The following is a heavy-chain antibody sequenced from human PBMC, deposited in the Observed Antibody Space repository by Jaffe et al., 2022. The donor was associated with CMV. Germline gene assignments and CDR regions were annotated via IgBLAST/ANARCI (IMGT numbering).Heavy chain of an antibody. D-gene: IGHD2-2*01. CDR1: GFTFSSYW. CDR2: IKQDGSEK. V-gene: IGHV3-7*04. CDR3: ARAQVRGYCSSTSCWPWVGTYYGMDV. J-gene: IGHJ6*02. Sequence: EVQLVESGGGLVQPGGSLRLSCAASGFTFSSYWMSWVRQAPGKGLEWVANIKQDGSEKYYVDSVKGRFTISRDNAKNSLYLQMNSLRAEDTAVYYCARAQVRGYCSSTSCWPWVGTYYGMDVWGQGTTVTVSS.